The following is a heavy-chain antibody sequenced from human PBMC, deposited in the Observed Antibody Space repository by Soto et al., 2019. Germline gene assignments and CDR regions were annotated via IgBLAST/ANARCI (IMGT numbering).Heavy chain of an antibody. CDR1: GYTVCTNTAA. J-gene: IGHJ6*02. CDR3: ARDWGYDPDPTYYYGMDV. Sequence: SPTLSLPCAISGYTVCTNTAAWNSIRQSPSRGLEWLGRIYYKSRWYNDYSESLKSRIAIIPDTSRNQFSLQLNSVIPEDTAVYYCARDWGYDPDPTYYYGMDVWGQGTKVTVS. CDR2: IYYKSRWYN. V-gene: IGHV6-1*01. D-gene: IGHD5-12*01.